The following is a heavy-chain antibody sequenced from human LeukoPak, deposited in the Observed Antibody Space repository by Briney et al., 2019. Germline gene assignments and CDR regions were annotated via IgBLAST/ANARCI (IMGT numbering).Heavy chain of an antibody. J-gene: IGHJ4*02. V-gene: IGHV3-30*02. CDR3: AKAFMVRGAPFDY. D-gene: IGHD3-10*01. Sequence: PGGSLRLSCAASGFTFSSYGMDWVRQAPGKGLEWVAFIRNDGSNKYYADSVKGRFTISRDNAKNSLYLQMNSLRAEDTAVYYCAKAFMVRGAPFDYWGQGTLVTVSS. CDR2: IRNDGSNK. CDR1: GFTFSSYG.